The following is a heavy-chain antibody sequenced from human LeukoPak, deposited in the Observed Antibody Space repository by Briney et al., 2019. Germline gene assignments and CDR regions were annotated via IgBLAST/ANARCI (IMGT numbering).Heavy chain of an antibody. V-gene: IGHV5-51*01. J-gene: IGHJ4*02. CDR2: IYPGDSDT. CDR3: ARWAGSYGHTYYFDY. CDR1: GYSFTSYW. D-gene: IGHD5-18*01. Sequence: GGSLKISCKGSGYSFTSYWIGWVRQMPGKGLEWMGIIYPGDSDTRYSPSFQGQVTISADKSISTAYLQWSSLKASDTAMYYCARWAGSYGHTYYFDYWGQGTLVTVSS.